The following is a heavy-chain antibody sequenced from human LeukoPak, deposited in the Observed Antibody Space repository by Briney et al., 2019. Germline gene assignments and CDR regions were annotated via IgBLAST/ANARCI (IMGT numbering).Heavy chain of an antibody. CDR2: FSGSDENT. D-gene: IGHD3-10*01. CDR1: GFTFSNSV. V-gene: IGHV3-23*01. Sequence: GGSLRLSCAASGFTFSNSVVSWVRQAPGKGLEWVSSFSGSDENTHHADSVKGRSTISRDNSKNSLYLQMNSLRAEDTALYYCAKDRTPMVRGVLSYGMDVWGQGTTVTVSS. CDR3: AKDRTPMVRGVLSYGMDV. J-gene: IGHJ6*02.